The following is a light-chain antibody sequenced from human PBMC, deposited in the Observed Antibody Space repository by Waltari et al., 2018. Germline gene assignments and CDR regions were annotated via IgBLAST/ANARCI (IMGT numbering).Light chain of an antibody. J-gene: IGLJ1*01. CDR1: SSDIGGYNY. CDR3: SSYAGSNTFI. CDR2: EVS. V-gene: IGLV2-11*01. Sequence: QAALTQPRSVSGSPGQSVTISCTGTSSDIGGYNYVSWYQQHPGTAPKLMIYEVSKRPAGGSDRFSGSKSGNTASLTISGLQAEDEADYYCSSYAGSNTFIFGAGTRLTVL.